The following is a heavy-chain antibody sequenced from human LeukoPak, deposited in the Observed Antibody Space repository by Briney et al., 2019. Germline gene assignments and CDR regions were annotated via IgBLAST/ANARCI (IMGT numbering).Heavy chain of an antibody. J-gene: IGHJ6*02. CDR3: ARDGLYYYGSEYYYGMDV. CDR1: GGSISSSSYY. Sequence: PSETLSLTCTVSGGSISSSSYYWGWIRQPPGKGLEWSGSIYYSGSTYYNPSLKSRVTISVDTSKNQFSLKLSSVTAADTAVYYCARDGLYYYGSEYYYGMDVWGQGTTVTVSS. D-gene: IGHD3-10*01. CDR2: IYYSGST. V-gene: IGHV4-39*07.